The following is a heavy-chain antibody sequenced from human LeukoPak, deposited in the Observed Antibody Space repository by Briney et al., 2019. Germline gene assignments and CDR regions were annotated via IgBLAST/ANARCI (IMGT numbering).Heavy chain of an antibody. CDR3: ARSHGSGSYCNLNDY. CDR1: GDTVSNKRSA. V-gene: IGHV6-1*01. CDR2: TYYRSKWYN. D-gene: IGHD3-10*01. Sequence: SQTLSLTCAISGDTVSNKRSAWNWIRQSPSRGLEWLGRTYYRSKWYNDYAVSVKSRITINPDTSKNQFSLKLTSVTAADTAVYYCARSHGSGSYCNLNDYWGQGTLVTVSS. J-gene: IGHJ4*02.